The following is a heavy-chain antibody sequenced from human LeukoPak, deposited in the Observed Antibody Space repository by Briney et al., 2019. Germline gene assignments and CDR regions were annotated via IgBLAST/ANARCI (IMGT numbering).Heavy chain of an antibody. V-gene: IGHV3-21*01. D-gene: IGHD2/OR15-2a*01. CDR1: GFSFSSYS. CDR3: ARVSILIVPYYAFDI. CDR2: ISSSSNYI. Sequence: GGSLRLSCAASGFSFSSYSMKWVRQAPGEGLEWVSSISSSSNYIYYADSVKGRFTISRDNAKNSLYLQMNSLRAEDTAVYYCARVSILIVPYYAFDIWGQGTMVTVSS. J-gene: IGHJ3*02.